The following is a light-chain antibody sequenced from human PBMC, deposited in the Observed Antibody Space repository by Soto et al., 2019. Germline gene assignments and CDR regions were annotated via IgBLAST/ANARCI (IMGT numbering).Light chain of an antibody. CDR2: GAS. V-gene: IGKV3-20*01. Sequence: EIVLTQSPGTLSLSPGERATLSCRASQSVASSYLAWYQRKPGQAPRLLIYGASSRATGIPDRFSGSGSGTDFSLTSSRLEPEDFAVYYCQQYGDSLLTFGGGTRVEMK. CDR1: QSVASSY. J-gene: IGKJ4*01. CDR3: QQYGDSLLT.